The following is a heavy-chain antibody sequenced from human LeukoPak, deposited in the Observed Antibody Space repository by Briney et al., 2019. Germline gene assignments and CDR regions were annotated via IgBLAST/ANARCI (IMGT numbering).Heavy chain of an antibody. Sequence: ASVKVSCKASGYTFTSYGISWVRQAPGQGLEWMGWINPNSGGTNYAQKFQGRVTMTRDTSISTAYMELSRLRSDDTAVYYCATLFGLELITDWGQGTLVTVSS. CDR2: INPNSGGT. CDR3: ATLFGLELITD. V-gene: IGHV1-2*02. CDR1: GYTFTSYG. J-gene: IGHJ4*02. D-gene: IGHD1-7*01.